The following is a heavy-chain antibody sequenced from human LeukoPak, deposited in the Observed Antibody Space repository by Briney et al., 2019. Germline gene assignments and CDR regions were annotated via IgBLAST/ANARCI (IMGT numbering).Heavy chain of an antibody. CDR3: AKDGLGSSWYPVSCFDY. D-gene: IGHD6-13*01. CDR2: IPYDGSNK. Sequence: GGSLRLSCPASGFTFGSYGMHWVRQAPGKGLEWVAFIPYDGSNKYYADSVKGRFTISRDNSKNTLYLQMNSLRAEDTAVYYCAKDGLGSSWYPVSCFDYWGQGTLVTVSS. CDR1: GFTFGSYG. V-gene: IGHV3-30*02. J-gene: IGHJ4*02.